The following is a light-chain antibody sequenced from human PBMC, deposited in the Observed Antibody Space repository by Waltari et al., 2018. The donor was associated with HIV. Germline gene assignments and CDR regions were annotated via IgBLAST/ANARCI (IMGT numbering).Light chain of an antibody. J-gene: IGLJ1*01. Sequence: QSVVTQPPSASGAPGQRVTISCSGSFSNIGSNTVNWYQQLPGTAPRLLIYGSSQRPSGVPDRFSGSRSDTSASLDISGLHSEDEGDYYCAVWDDSLSEYVFATGTKVFVL. V-gene: IGLV1-44*01. CDR1: FSNIGSNT. CDR3: AVWDDSLSEYV. CDR2: GSS.